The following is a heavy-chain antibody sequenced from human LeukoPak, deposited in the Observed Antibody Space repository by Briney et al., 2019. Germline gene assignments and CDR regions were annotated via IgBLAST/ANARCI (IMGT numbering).Heavy chain of an antibody. Sequence: PGGSLRLSCAASGFTFSDYYMSWVRQAPGKGLEWVSYISSSGSTIYYADSVKGRFTISRDNPKNSLYLQMNSLRAEDTAVYYCARDDWNYVYGFDPWGQGTLVTVSS. V-gene: IGHV3-11*04. CDR2: ISSSGSTI. D-gene: IGHD1-7*01. CDR1: GFTFSDYY. CDR3: ARDDWNYVYGFDP. J-gene: IGHJ5*02.